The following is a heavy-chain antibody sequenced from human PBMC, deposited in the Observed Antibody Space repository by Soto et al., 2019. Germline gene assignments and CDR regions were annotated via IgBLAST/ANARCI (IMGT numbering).Heavy chain of an antibody. CDR1: GGSFSGYY. J-gene: IGHJ5*02. V-gene: IGHV4-34*01. CDR2: INHSGST. D-gene: IGHD5-18*01. CDR3: ARGRQLWFRAALNWFYP. Sequence: KTSETLSLTCAVYGGSFSGYYWSWIRQPPGKGLEWIGEINHSGSTNYNPSLKSRVTISVDTSKNQFSLKLSSVTAADTAVYYCARGRQLWFRAALNWFYPWGQGTLVTVSS.